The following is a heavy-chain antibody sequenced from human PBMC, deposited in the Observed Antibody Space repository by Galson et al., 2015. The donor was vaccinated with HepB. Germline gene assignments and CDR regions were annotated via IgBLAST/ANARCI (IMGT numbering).Heavy chain of an antibody. D-gene: IGHD6-19*01. CDR3: ARERQTGYSSLGLDLYYFDY. V-gene: IGHV1-3*01. Sequence: SVKVSCKASGYTFTSYAMHWVRQAPGQRLEWMGWINAGNGNTKYSQKFQGRVTITRDTSASTAYMELSSPRSEDTAVYYCARERQTGYSSLGLDLYYFDYWGQGTLVTVSS. CDR1: GYTFTSYA. J-gene: IGHJ4*02. CDR2: INAGNGNT.